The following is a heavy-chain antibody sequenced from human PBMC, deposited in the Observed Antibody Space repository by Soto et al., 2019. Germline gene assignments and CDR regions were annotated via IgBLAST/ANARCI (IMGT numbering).Heavy chain of an antibody. Sequence: GGSLRLSCGASGFTFIGFAMNWVRQPPGKGLEWVSSVDYTGSYTFYAASVKGRFTISRDNSKNMVYLELNSLRAEDTAVYYCAKRSGGFSEFDYWGQGTLVTVS. CDR3: AKRSGGFSEFDY. CDR1: GFTFIGFA. D-gene: IGHD5-12*01. J-gene: IGHJ4*02. V-gene: IGHV3-23*01. CDR2: VDYTGSYT.